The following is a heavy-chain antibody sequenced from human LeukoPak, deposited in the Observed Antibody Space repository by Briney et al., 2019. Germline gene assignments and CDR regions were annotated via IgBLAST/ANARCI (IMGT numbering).Heavy chain of an antibody. CDR3: ARVWAAGDAFDI. V-gene: IGHV4-61*01. J-gene: IGHJ3*02. D-gene: IGHD6-25*01. CDR1: GGSVSSSNYY. CDR2: IYYSGTT. Sequence: KASEALSLTCSVSGGSVSSSNYYWSWIRQPPGKALDWVGYIYYSGTTKYNPSLKSRVTISVDTSKYQFSLRLNSVTAADTAVYYCARVWAAGDAFDIWGQGTVVTVSS.